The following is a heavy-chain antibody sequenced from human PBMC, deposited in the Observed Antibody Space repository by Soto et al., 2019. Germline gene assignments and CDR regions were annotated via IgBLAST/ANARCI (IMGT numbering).Heavy chain of an antibody. D-gene: IGHD4-4*01. CDR2: IKQDGSEK. CDR1: GFTFSTYW. CDR3: ARLYSNHKSDPFDY. J-gene: IGHJ4*02. Sequence: EVQLVESGGGLVQPGGSLRLSCAASGFTFSTYWMSWVRQAPGKGLEWVANIKQDGSEKYYVDSVKGRFTISRDNAKNSVYMQMNSLRAEDTAVYYCARLYSNHKSDPFDYWGQGTLVTVSS. V-gene: IGHV3-7*01.